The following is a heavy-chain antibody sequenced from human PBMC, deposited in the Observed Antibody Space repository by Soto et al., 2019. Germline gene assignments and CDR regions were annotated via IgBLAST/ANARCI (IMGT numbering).Heavy chain of an antibody. CDR1: GGSISSYY. V-gene: IGHV4-59*01. J-gene: IGHJ5*02. Sequence: SETLSLTCNVSGGSISSYYWSWIRQPPEKGLEWIGYIYDSGGTNYNPSLKSRVTISVDTSKNQFSLKLSSVTAADTAVYYCAIVQNDFWRGYPNWFDPWGHGTLVTVSS. D-gene: IGHD3-3*01. CDR3: AIVQNDFWRGYPNWFDP. CDR2: IYDSGGT.